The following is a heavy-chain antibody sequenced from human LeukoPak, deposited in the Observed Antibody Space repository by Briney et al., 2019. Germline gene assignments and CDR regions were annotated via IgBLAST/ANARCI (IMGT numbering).Heavy chain of an antibody. V-gene: IGHV3-13*01. J-gene: IGHJ6*02. Sequence: GGPLRLPCAPSGFTFSSHDMLWPGHATGKALEGGSDIGTAGDTYYPGSVKGRFTISRENAKNSLYLQMNSLRAGDTAVYYCARGGSSSIYYYYGMDVWGQGTTVTVSS. CDR2: IGTAGDT. D-gene: IGHD6-13*01. CDR1: GFTFSSHD. CDR3: ARGGSSSIYYYYGMDV.